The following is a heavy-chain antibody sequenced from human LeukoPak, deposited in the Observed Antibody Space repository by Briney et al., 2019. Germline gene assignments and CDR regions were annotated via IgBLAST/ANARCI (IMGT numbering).Heavy chain of an antibody. CDR1: GGSFSGYY. CDR2: INHSGST. CDR3: ARVGYYSSTSCYKNTNFDY. J-gene: IGHJ4*02. D-gene: IGHD2-2*02. Sequence: PSETLSLTCAVYGGSFSGYYWSWIRQPPGKGLEWIGEINHSGSTNYNPSLKSRVTISVDTSKNQFSLKLSSVTAADTAVYYCARVGYYSSTSCYKNTNFDYWGQGTLVTVSS. V-gene: IGHV4-34*01.